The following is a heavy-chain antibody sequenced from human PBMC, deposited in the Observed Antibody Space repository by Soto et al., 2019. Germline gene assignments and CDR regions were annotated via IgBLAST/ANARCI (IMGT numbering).Heavy chain of an antibody. CDR1: GFTFSSYA. Sequence: GGSLRLSCAASGFTFSSYAMSWVRQAPGKGLEWVSAISGSGGSTYYADSVKGRFTISRDNSKNTLYLQMNSLRAEDTAVYYCAKGSLLWFGDRTKNRFDPWGQGTLVTVSS. D-gene: IGHD3-10*01. V-gene: IGHV3-23*01. J-gene: IGHJ5*02. CDR2: ISGSGGST. CDR3: AKGSLLWFGDRTKNRFDP.